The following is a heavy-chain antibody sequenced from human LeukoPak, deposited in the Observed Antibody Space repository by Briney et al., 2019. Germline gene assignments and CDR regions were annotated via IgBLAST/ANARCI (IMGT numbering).Heavy chain of an antibody. Sequence: GESLKISCKGSGFRFTTYWIGWVRQMPGKGLEWMGIIYPSNSDTRYSPSFQGQVTISADKSISTAYLQWSSLKASDTAMYYCARRYTTSSESDYWGLGTLVAVSS. CDR1: GFRFTTYW. D-gene: IGHD2-2*02. CDR2: IYPSNSDT. V-gene: IGHV5-51*01. J-gene: IGHJ4*02. CDR3: ARRYTTSSESDY.